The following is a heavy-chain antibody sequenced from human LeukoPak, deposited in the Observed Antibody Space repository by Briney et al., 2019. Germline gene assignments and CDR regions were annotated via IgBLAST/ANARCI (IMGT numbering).Heavy chain of an antibody. J-gene: IGHJ6*02. CDR1: GFTSSSYS. Sequence: GGSLRLSCAASGFTSSSYSMNWVRQAPGKGLEWVSSISSSSSYIYYADSLKGRFTISRDNAKNSLYLQMNSLRAEDTAVYYCARYYDFWSGYFRYYGMDVWGQGTTVTVSS. CDR3: ARYYDFWSGYFRYYGMDV. CDR2: ISSSSSYI. D-gene: IGHD3-3*01. V-gene: IGHV3-21*01.